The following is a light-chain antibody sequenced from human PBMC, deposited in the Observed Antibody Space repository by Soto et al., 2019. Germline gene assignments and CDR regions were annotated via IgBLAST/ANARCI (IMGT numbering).Light chain of an antibody. CDR3: QQYNTYST. CDR1: QTISTW. CDR2: KAS. V-gene: IGKV1-5*03. J-gene: IGKJ2*01. Sequence: DIQMTQSPSTLSASVGDRVTITCRASQTISTWLAWYQQKPGKAPKLLIYKASTLESGVPSRFSGSGSGTEFTLTISGLQPDDFATYYCQQYNTYSTFGQGTKLEI.